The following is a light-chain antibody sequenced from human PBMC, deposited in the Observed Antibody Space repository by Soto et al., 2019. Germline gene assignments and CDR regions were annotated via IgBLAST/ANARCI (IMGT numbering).Light chain of an antibody. Sequence: DIQMTQYPSTLSASVGDRVTIGCRSSQSISSWLAWYQQKPGKAPKLLIYDASSLESGVPSRFSGSGSGTEFTLTISSLQPDDFATYYCQQYNSYSWTFGQGTKVDI. CDR2: DAS. CDR3: QQYNSYSWT. V-gene: IGKV1-5*01. J-gene: IGKJ1*01. CDR1: QSISSW.